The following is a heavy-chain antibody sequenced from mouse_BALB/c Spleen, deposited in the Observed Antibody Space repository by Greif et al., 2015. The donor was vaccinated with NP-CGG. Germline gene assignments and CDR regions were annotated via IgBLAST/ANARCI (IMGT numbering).Heavy chain of an antibody. J-gene: IGHJ4*01. V-gene: IGHV14-3*02. CDR1: GFNIKDTY. CDR3: ARGLYGNYCAMDY. D-gene: IGHD2-1*01. CDR2: IDPANGNT. Sequence: VQLQQSGAELVKPGASVKLSCTASGFNIKDTYMHWVKQRPEQGLEWIGRIDPANGNTKYDPKFQGKATITADTSSNTAYLQLSSLTSEDTAVYYCARGLYGNYCAMDYWGQGTSVTVSS.